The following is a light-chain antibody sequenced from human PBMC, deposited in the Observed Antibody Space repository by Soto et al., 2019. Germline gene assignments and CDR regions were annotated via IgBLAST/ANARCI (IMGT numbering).Light chain of an antibody. CDR3: QQYNNCPTYS. J-gene: IGKJ2*01. CDR2: SAS. Sequence: IVMTQSPATLSVSPGESATLSCTASQSVDTNLAWYQQTPGQAPRVLIHSASTRATGIPARFSGSRSDTEFALTINSLMSEDFAIHYWQQYNNCPTYSFG. V-gene: IGKV3-15*01. CDR1: QSVDTN.